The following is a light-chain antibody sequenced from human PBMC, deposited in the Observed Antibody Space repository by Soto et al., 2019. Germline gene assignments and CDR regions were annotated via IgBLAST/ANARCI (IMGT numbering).Light chain of an antibody. CDR1: QGISSA. Sequence: AIQLTQSPSSLSASVGDRVTITCRASQGISSALAWYQQKPGKAPKLMIYDASSLESVVPSRFSGSGSGTDCTLTISCLQPEDFATYYCQQFNSLRGFTFGPGTKVDIK. CDR3: QQFNSLRGFT. CDR2: DAS. J-gene: IGKJ3*01. V-gene: IGKV1-13*02.